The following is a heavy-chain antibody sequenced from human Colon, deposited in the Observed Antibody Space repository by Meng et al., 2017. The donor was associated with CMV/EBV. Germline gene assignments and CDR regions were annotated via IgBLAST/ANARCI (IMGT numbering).Heavy chain of an antibody. Sequence: GGSLRLSCAASGFIFSDYAIHWVRQAPGKGLEWVASITSRSNYIFYGDSVKGRFTISRDNAQNSLDLQMNSLRAEDTAVYYCAKGTGTRWLDPWGQGTLVTVSS. CDR3: AKGTGTRWLDP. J-gene: IGHJ5*02. D-gene: IGHD1-1*01. CDR1: GFIFSDYA. CDR2: ITSRSNYI. V-gene: IGHV3-21*04.